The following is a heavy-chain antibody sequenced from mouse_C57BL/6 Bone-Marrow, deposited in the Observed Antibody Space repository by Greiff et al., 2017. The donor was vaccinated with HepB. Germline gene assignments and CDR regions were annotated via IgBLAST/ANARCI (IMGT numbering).Heavy chain of an antibody. V-gene: IGHV14-4*01. CDR1: GFNIKDDY. J-gene: IGHJ2*01. CDR2: IDPENGDT. CDR3: ITGGVLTRYYFDY. Sequence: EVQLQESGAELVRPGASVKLSCTASGFNIKDDYMHWVKQRPEQGLEWIGWIDPENGDTEYASKFQGKATITADTSSNTAYLQRSSLTSEDTAVYYCITGGVLTRYYFDYWGQGTTLTVSS.